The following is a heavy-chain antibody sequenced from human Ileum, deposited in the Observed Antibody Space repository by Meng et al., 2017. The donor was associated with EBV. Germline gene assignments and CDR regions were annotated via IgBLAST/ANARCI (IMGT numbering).Heavy chain of an antibody. CDR2: ISGYNGNT. Sequence: QVQLVQSGTGVKKPGASVKGSCTASGYTFSSHGIGWVRQAPGQGLEWMGWISGYNGNTNYAQKFQGRVTMTTDTSTTTAYMELRSLRSDDTAVYYCARDIIGWEGLFDTWGQGPLVTVAS. CDR1: GYTFSSHG. D-gene: IGHD1-26*01. V-gene: IGHV1-18*01. CDR3: ARDIIGWEGLFDT. J-gene: IGHJ5*02.